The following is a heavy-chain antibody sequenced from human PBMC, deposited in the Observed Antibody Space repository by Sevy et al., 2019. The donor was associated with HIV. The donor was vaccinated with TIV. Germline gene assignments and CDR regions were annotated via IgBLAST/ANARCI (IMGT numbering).Heavy chain of an antibody. V-gene: IGHV3-48*03. CDR1: GFTFSSCE. Sequence: GGSLRLSCTASGFTFSSCEMNWVRQAPGKGLEWVSYITNSGSSIYYSDSVRGRFTVSRDNAKNSLYLQMKSLRAEDTAVYYCARDLPPSATTVAHFDYWGRGTLVTVSS. J-gene: IGHJ4*02. CDR3: ARDLPPSATTVAHFDY. CDR2: ITNSGSSI. D-gene: IGHD4-17*01.